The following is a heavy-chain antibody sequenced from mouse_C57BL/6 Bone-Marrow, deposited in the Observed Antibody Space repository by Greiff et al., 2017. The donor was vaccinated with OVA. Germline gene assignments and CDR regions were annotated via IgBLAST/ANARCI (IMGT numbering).Heavy chain of an antibody. CDR3: ARGAINSVARGFAY. Sequence: QVQLQQPGAELVMPGASVKLSCKASGYTFTSYWMHWVKQRPGQGLEWIGEIDPSDSYTNYNQKFKGKSTLTVDKSSSTAYMQLSSLTSEDSAVYYCARGAINSVARGFAYWGQGTLVTVSA. CDR1: GYTFTSYW. J-gene: IGHJ3*01. CDR2: IDPSDSYT. V-gene: IGHV1-69*01. D-gene: IGHD1-1*01.